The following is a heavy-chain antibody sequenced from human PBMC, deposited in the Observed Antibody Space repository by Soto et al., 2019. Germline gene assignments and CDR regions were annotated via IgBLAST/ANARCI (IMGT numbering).Heavy chain of an antibody. V-gene: IGHV1-8*01. CDR1: GYTFSESD. Sequence: ASVKVSCKASGYTFSESDINWVRQAPGHGLEWMGWVHPNSGNTGYAPKFQDRVIMTRDTPINTAYMELRGLRSEDTAVYYCARVVEVSLGRYYYYHMDVWG. J-gene: IGHJ6*03. D-gene: IGHD1-20*01. CDR2: VHPNSGNT. CDR3: ARVVEVSLGRYYYYHMDV.